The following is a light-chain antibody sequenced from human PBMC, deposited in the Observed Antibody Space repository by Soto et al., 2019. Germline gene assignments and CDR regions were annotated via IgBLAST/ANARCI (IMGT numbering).Light chain of an antibody. CDR1: QSVSIL. Sequence: EIVITHSPTTLSLSPWVRATIYFAPSQSVSILLAWYQQKPGQAPRLLIYGASTRATGVPDRFSGSGSGTDFTLTISELEPDDFAVYYCQHYDWSLTWTFGPGTKVDIK. V-gene: IGKV3D-15*01. CDR3: QHYDWSLTWT. J-gene: IGKJ1*01. CDR2: GAS.